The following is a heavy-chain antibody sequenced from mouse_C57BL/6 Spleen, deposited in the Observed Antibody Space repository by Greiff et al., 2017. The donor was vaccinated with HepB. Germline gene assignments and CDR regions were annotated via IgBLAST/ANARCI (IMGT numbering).Heavy chain of an antibody. CDR2: ISSGSSTI. CDR3: ARPVTTVRAMDY. D-gene: IGHD1-1*01. V-gene: IGHV5-17*01. CDR1: GFTFSDYG. Sequence: EVKLMESGGGLVKPGGSLKLSCAASGFTFSDYGMHWVRQAPEKGLEWVAYISSGSSTIYYADTVKGRFTISRDNAKNTLFLQMTSLRSEDTAMYYCARPVTTVRAMDYWGQGTSVTVSS. J-gene: IGHJ4*01.